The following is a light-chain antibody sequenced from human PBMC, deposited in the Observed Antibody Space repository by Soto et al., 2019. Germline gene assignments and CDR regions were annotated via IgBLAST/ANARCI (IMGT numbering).Light chain of an antibody. CDR3: QQYGSSPRK. V-gene: IGKV3-20*01. J-gene: IGKJ1*01. CDR2: GAS. Sequence: EIVLTQSPGTLSLSPGERATLSCRASQSVSSSYLAWYQQRPGQAPRLLIHGASSRATGITDRFSGSGSGTDFTLTISRLEPEDFAVYFCQQYGSSPRKFGQGTKVEVK. CDR1: QSVSSSY.